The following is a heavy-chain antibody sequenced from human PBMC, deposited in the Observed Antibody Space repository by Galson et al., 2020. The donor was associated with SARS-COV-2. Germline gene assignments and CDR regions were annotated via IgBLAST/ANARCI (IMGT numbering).Heavy chain of an antibody. CDR1: GFTFSNSG. Sequence: GGSLRLSCAASGFTFSNSGMHWVRQAPGKGLEWVALISYHGSNLYYADSVEGRFTISRENFRNTVVLEMTSLRTEDTAVYYVVKGGGDAGGGYFYLWGQGTRGTVSS. V-gene: IGHV3-30*18. J-gene: IGHJ4*02. CDR2: ISYHGSNL. D-gene: IGHD2-21*01. CDR3: VKGGGDAGGGYFYL.